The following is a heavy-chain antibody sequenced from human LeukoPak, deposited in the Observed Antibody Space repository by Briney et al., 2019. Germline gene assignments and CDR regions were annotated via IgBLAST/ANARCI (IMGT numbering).Heavy chain of an antibody. CDR3: ARVSGLPYYYYGMDV. J-gene: IGHJ6*02. CDR1: GYTFTSFY. Sequence: ASVKVSCKASGYTFTSFYMHWVRQAPGQGLEWMGWINPNSGSTNYAQKFQGRVTMTRDTSISTAYMELSRLRSDDTAVYYCARVSGLPYYYYGMDVWGQGTTVTVSS. D-gene: IGHD2-15*01. CDR2: INPNSGST. V-gene: IGHV1-2*02.